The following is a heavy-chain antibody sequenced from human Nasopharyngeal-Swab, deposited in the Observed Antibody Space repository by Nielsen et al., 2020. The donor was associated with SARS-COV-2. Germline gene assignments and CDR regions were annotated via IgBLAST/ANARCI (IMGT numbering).Heavy chain of an antibody. V-gene: IGHV2-70*11. J-gene: IGHJ4*02. Sequence: SGPTLVKPTQTLTLTCTFSGFSLSTSGMCVSWIRQPPGKDLEWLARIDWDDDKHYNSALKTRLTISKDTSKNQVVLTMTNVDPVDTATYYCARTPEYSSSLIFDSWGQGTLVTVSS. CDR3: ARTPEYSSSLIFDS. CDR2: IDWDDDK. CDR1: GFSLSTSGMC. D-gene: IGHD6-6*01.